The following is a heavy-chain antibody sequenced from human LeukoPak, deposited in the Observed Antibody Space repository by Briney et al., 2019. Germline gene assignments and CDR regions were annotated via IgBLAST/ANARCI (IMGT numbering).Heavy chain of an antibody. J-gene: IGHJ4*02. CDR3: ARLDSRGWYGGDY. V-gene: IGHV1-69*05. CDR1: GGTFSSYA. D-gene: IGHD6-19*01. Sequence: SVKVSCKASGGTFSSYAISWVRQAPGQGLEWMGGIIPIFGTANYAQKLQGRVTITTDESTSTAYMELSSLRSEDTAVYYCARLDSRGWYGGDYWGRGTLVTVSS. CDR2: IIPIFGTA.